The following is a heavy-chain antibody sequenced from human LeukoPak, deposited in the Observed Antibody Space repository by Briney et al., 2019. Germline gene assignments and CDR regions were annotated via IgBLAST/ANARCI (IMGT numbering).Heavy chain of an antibody. V-gene: IGHV3-64*01. CDR3: ARGFRYYGSGIDY. CDR2: ISPNGGST. J-gene: IGHJ4*02. CDR1: GFTFSEYS. Sequence: GGSLRLSCAASGFTFSEYSMHWVRQAPGKGLEYVSAISPNGGSTYYANSVKGRFTISRDDPKNTLDLQMGSLRPEDMAVYYCARGFRYYGSGIDYWGQGTLVTVSS. D-gene: IGHD3-10*01.